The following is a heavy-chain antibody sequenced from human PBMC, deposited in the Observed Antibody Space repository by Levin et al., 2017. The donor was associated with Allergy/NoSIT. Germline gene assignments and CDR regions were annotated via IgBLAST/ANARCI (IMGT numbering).Heavy chain of an antibody. J-gene: IGHJ3*02. CDR1: GGSISSYY. Sequence: SETLSLTCTVSGGSISSYYWSWIRQPPGKGLEWIGYIYYSGSTNYNPSLKSRVTISVDTSKNQFSLKLSSVTAADTAVYYCAREDRKEGDAFDIWGQGTMVTVSS. CDR2: IYYSGST. CDR3: AREDRKEGDAFDI. V-gene: IGHV4-59*01.